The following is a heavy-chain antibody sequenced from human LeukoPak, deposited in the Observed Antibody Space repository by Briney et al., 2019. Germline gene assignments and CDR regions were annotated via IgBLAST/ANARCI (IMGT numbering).Heavy chain of an antibody. Sequence: GGSLRLSCAASGFTFRNYGMHWVRQAPGKGLEWVATIWYDGSNKYYADSVKGRFTISRDSSKNTLYVQMNSLRAEDTAMYYCARDIRSRYFDHWGQGTLVTVSS. D-gene: IGHD1-26*01. CDR2: IWYDGSNK. J-gene: IGHJ4*02. V-gene: IGHV3-33*01. CDR3: ARDIRSRYFDH. CDR1: GFTFRNYG.